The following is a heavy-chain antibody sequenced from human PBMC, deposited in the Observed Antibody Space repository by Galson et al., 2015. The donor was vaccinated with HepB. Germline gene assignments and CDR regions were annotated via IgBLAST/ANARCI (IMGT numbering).Heavy chain of an antibody. D-gene: IGHD2-2*01. J-gene: IGHJ6*03. Sequence: SLRLSCAASGFTFSSYSMNWVRQAPGKGLEWVSYISSSSSTIYYADSVKGRFTISRDNAKNSLYLQMNSLRAEDTAVYYCARADRYCSSTSCYRYMAARPYYYYYMDVWGKGTTVTVSS. V-gene: IGHV3-48*01. CDR3: ARADRYCSSTSCYRYMAARPYYYYYMDV. CDR1: GFTFSSYS. CDR2: ISSSSSTI.